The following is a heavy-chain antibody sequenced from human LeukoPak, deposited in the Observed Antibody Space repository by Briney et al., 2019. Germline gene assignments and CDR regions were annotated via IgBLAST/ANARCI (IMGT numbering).Heavy chain of an antibody. CDR1: GYTFTSYD. V-gene: IGHV1-8*01. CDR3: ARALKRGYSGYTGY. J-gene: IGHJ4*02. Sequence: ASVKVSXKASGYTFTSYDINWVRQATGQGLEWMGWMNPNSGNTGYAQKFQGRVTMTRNTSISTAYMELSSLRSEDTAVYYCARALKRGYSGYTGYWGQGTLVTVSS. CDR2: MNPNSGNT. D-gene: IGHD5-12*01.